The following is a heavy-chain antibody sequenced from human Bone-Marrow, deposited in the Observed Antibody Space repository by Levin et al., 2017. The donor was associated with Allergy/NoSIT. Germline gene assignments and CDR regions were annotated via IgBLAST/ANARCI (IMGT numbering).Heavy chain of an antibody. V-gene: IGHV3-23*01. CDR3: AKEDISGWSLDY. CDR2: ISGSGGRP. Sequence: LSLTCAASGSPFSSYAMSWVRQAPGKGLEWVSAISGSGGRPYYADSVKGRFTISRDNSKNTLYLQMNSLRAEDTAVYYCAKEDISGWSLDYWGQGTLVTVSS. J-gene: IGHJ4*02. D-gene: IGHD6-19*01. CDR1: GSPFSSYA.